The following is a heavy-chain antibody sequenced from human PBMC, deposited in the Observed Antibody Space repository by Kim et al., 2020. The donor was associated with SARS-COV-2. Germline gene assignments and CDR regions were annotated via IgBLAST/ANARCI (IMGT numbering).Heavy chain of an antibody. D-gene: IGHD3-16*01. CDR3: AAKKGGKTSFDY. Sequence: AYAAAVQGTLTISRDNADNSLDLQMTSLTTEDTALYFCAAKKGGKTSFDYWGQGTLVTVSS. V-gene: IGHV3-9*01. J-gene: IGHJ4*02.